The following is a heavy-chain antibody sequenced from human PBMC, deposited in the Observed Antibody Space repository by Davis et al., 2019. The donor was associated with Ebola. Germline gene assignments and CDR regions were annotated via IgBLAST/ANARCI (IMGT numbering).Heavy chain of an antibody. CDR1: GYTFTSYA. D-gene: IGHD6-13*01. Sequence: ASVKVSCKASGYTFTSYAMHWVRQAPGQRLEWMGWINAGNGNTKYSQKFQGRVTITRDTSASTAYMELSSLRSEDTAVYYCARGYSSSWYYGWFDPWGQGTLVTVSS. V-gene: IGHV1-3*01. CDR2: INAGNGNT. J-gene: IGHJ5*02. CDR3: ARGYSSSWYYGWFDP.